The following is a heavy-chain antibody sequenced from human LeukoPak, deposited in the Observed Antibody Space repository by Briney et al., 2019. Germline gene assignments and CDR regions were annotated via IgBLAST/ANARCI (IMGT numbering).Heavy chain of an antibody. CDR2: IYHSGST. CDR1: GGSISSYY. J-gene: IGHJ4*02. CDR3: ARSGPPDYLDY. Sequence: SETLSLTCTVSGGSISSYYWSWIRQPPGKGLEWIGYIYHSGSTNYNPSLKSRLTISVDKSKNQFSLKLSAVTAADTAIYYCARSGPPDYLDYWGQGTLVTVSS. V-gene: IGHV4-59*01. D-gene: IGHD1-14*01.